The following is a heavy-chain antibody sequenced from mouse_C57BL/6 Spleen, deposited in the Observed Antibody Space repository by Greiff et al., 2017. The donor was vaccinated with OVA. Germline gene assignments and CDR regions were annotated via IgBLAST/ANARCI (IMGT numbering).Heavy chain of an antibody. CDR1: GYTFTSYW. V-gene: IGHV1-72*01. CDR3: ARTITTVVATPHFDY. CDR2: IDPNSGGT. D-gene: IGHD1-1*01. Sequence: VQLQQPGAELVKPGASVKLSCKASGYTFTSYWMHWVKQRPGRGLEWIGRIDPNSGGTKYNEKFKSKATLTVDKPSSTAYMQLSSLTSEDSAVYYCARTITTVVATPHFDYWGQGTTLTVSS. J-gene: IGHJ2*01.